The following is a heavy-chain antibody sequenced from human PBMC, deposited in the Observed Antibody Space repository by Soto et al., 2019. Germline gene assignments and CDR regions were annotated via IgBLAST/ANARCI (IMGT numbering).Heavy chain of an antibody. J-gene: IGHJ4*02. CDR2: ISYDGNNK. CDR1: GFTFSSYG. D-gene: IGHD2-2*01. Sequence: QVQLVDSGGGVVQPGRSLSLSCAASGFTFSSYGMHWVRQAPGKGLEWVALISYDGNNKYYTDSVKGRFTISRDNSKNTLFLQVNSLRAEDTAVYYCAKDSICRSASWYFDYWGQGSLVTVSS. V-gene: IGHV3-30*18. CDR3: AKDSICRSASWYFDY.